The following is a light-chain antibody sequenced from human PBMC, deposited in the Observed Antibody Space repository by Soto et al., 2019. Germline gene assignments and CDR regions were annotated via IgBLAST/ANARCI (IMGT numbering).Light chain of an antibody. CDR1: SSNIGAGYD. CDR3: QSYDSSLSGSGV. CDR2: GNN. Sequence: QSVLTQPPSVSGAPGQRVTISFTGSSSNIGAGYDVHWYQQLPGTAPKLLIYGNNNRPSGVPDRFSGSKSGTSASLAITGLQADDEADYYCQSYDSSLSGSGVFGGGTKLTVL. J-gene: IGLJ3*02. V-gene: IGLV1-40*01.